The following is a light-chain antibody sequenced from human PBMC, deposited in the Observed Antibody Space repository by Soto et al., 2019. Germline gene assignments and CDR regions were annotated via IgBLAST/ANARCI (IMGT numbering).Light chain of an antibody. CDR3: QQYNSYFLT. V-gene: IGKV1-5*01. CDR1: QSISSW. Sequence: DIQMTQSPSTLSASVGDRVTITCRASQSISSWLAWYQQKPGKAPKLLIYDASSLESGVPSRFSGSGSGTEFTLTISSLQPDDFANYYCQQYNSYFLTFGQGTKVDIK. CDR2: DAS. J-gene: IGKJ1*01.